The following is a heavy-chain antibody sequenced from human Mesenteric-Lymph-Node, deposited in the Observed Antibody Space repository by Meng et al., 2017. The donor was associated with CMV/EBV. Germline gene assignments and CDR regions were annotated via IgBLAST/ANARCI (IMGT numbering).Heavy chain of an antibody. D-gene: IGHD2-21*01. V-gene: IGHV3-7*01. CDR1: GFSVDNNY. Sequence: GESLKISCAASGFSVDNNYMAWVRQAPGKGLEWVANIKQDGSEKYYVDSVKGRFTISRDNARNSLYLQMNSLRAEDTAVYFCARSWYCGGDCYYFDYWGQGTLVTVSS. CDR2: IKQDGSEK. CDR3: ARSWYCGGDCYYFDY. J-gene: IGHJ4*02.